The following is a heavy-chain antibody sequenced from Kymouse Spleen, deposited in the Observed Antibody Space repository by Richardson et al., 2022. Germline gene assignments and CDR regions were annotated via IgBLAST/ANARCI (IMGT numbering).Heavy chain of an antibody. CDR1: GGSFSGYY. D-gene: IGHD4-11,IGHD4-11*01. J-gene: IGHJ6*02. CDR2: INHSGST. CDR3: AATVTTHYGMDV. Sequence: QVQLQQWGAGLLKPSETLSLTCAVYGGSFSGYYWSWIRQPPGKGLEWIGEINHSGSTNYNPSLKSRVTISVDTSKNQFSLKLSSVTAADTAVYYCAATVTTHYGMDVWGQGTTVTVSS. V-gene: IGHV4-34*01.